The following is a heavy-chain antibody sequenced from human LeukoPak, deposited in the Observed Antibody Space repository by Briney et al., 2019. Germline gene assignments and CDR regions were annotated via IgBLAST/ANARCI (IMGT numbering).Heavy chain of an antibody. CDR2: IFYSGET. J-gene: IGHJ3*02. D-gene: IGHD2-2*01. CDR1: GGSVRSSAYY. V-gene: IGHV4-39*01. Sequence: SETLSLTCSVSGGSVRSSAYYWAWIRQPPGKGLEWIGNIFYSGETYYNPSLESRVTISIDTPTNQFSLKLTSLTAADTAMYYCARPQLSAPEDAFDIWGRGTMVYVSS. CDR3: ARPQLSAPEDAFDI.